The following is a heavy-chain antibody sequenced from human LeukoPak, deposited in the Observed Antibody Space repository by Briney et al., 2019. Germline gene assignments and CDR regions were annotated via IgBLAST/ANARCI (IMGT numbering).Heavy chain of an antibody. CDR3: ARAYYFDDSGGYVYFDY. V-gene: IGHV4-38-2*01. Sequence: PSETLSLTCAASGYSISSGYYWGWIRQPPGKGLEWIESIYHSGTTYYNPSLKSRVTISVDTSKNQFSLKLTSVTAADTAVYYCARAYYFDDSGGYVYFDYWGQGTLVTVSS. J-gene: IGHJ4*02. D-gene: IGHD3-22*01. CDR2: IYHSGTT. CDR1: GYSISSGYY.